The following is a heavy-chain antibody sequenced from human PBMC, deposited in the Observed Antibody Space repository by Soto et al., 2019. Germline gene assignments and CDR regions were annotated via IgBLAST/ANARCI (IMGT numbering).Heavy chain of an antibody. CDR2: ISAYNGNT. Sequence: QVQLVQSGVEVKKPGASVKVSCKASGYTFTSYYISWVRQAPGQGLEWMGWISAYNGNTNYAQKRQGRVTMTAATSTSTAYMALRSLRSDDTAVYYCAREDPPAHYWGQGTLVTVSS. CDR3: AREDPPAHY. CDR1: GYTFTSYY. J-gene: IGHJ4*02. V-gene: IGHV1-18*01. D-gene: IGHD2-2*01.